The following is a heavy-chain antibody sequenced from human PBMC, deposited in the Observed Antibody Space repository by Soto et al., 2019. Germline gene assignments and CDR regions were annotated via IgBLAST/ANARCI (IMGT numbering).Heavy chain of an antibody. CDR1: GGSISSSNW. Sequence: SETLSLTCAVSGGSISSSNWWSWVRQPPGKGLEWIGEIYHSGSTNYNPSLKSRVTISVDKSKNQFSLKLSSVTAADTAVYYCARRAKKGYSYGYDYWGQGTLVTVSS. V-gene: IGHV4-4*02. CDR2: IYHSGST. CDR3: ARRAKKGYSYGYDY. D-gene: IGHD5-18*01. J-gene: IGHJ4*02.